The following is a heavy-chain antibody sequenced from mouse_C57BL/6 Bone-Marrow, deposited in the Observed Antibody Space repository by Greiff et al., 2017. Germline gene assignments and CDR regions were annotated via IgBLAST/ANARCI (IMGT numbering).Heavy chain of an antibody. V-gene: IGHV14-3*01. CDR1: GFNIKNTY. CDR3: ARNGYCVGWYFDV. CDR2: IDPANGNT. J-gene: IGHJ1*03. Sequence: VQLQQSVAELVRPGASVKLSCPASGFNIKNTYMHWVKQRPEQGLEWIGRIDPANGNTKYAPTFQGKATITAATSSNTAYLQLSSLTSEDNAIYYCARNGYCVGWYFDVWGTGTTVTVSS. D-gene: IGHD2-3*01.